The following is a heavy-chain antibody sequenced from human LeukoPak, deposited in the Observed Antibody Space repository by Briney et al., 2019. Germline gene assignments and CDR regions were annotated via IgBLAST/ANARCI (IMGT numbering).Heavy chain of an antibody. V-gene: IGHV3-74*01. Sequence: GGSLRLSCAASGFTFSSYWMHWVRRAPGKGLVWVSRIISDGSSTSYADSVKGRFTISRDNAKNTLYLQMNSLRAEDTAVYYCAREIVVVPAAPAPDYYYYGMDVWGQGTTVTVSS. J-gene: IGHJ6*02. CDR1: GFTFSSYW. CDR2: IISDGSST. CDR3: AREIVVVPAAPAPDYYYYGMDV. D-gene: IGHD2-2*01.